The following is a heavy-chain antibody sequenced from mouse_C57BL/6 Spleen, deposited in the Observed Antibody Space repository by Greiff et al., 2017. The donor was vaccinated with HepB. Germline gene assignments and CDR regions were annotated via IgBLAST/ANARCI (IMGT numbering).Heavy chain of an antibody. CDR2: INPSSGYT. Sequence: QVQLKESGAELARPGASVKMSCKASGYTFTSYTMHWVKQRPGQGVEWIGYINPSSGYTKYNQKFKDKATLTADKSSSTAYMQLSSLTSEDSAVYYCARHGLSAMDYWGQGTSVTVSS. CDR1: GYTFTSYT. J-gene: IGHJ4*01. CDR3: ARHGLSAMDY. D-gene: IGHD1-3*01. V-gene: IGHV1-4*01.